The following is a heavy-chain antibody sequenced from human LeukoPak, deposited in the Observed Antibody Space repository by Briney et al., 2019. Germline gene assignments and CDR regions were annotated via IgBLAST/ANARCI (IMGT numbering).Heavy chain of an antibody. D-gene: IGHD5-18*01. Sequence: PGGTLTLSCAASGFSFSNYAMSWLRQAPGKGLEWVSVISGSGGSTYYADSVKRQFTIFRNNYKNTVYLQMNSLRADDTAVYYCAKGDTGMVRRYYFDYWGQGTLVTVSS. J-gene: IGHJ4*02. V-gene: IGHV3-23*01. CDR2: ISGSGGST. CDR1: GFSFSNYA. CDR3: AKGDTGMVRRYYFDY.